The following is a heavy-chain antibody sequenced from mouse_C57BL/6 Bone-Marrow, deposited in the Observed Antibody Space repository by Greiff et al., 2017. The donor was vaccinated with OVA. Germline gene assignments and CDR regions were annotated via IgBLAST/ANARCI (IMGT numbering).Heavy chain of an antibody. CDR2: IWSGGST. Sequence: QVQLKESGPGLVQPSQSLSITCTVSGFSLTSYGVHWVRQSPGKGLEWLGVIWSGGSTDYNAAFISRLSISQDNSKSQVFFKMNSLQADDTAIYYCARKDYGSHWYFDVWGTGTTVTVSS. CDR1: GFSLTSYG. CDR3: ARKDYGSHWYFDV. D-gene: IGHD1-1*01. V-gene: IGHV2-2*01. J-gene: IGHJ1*03.